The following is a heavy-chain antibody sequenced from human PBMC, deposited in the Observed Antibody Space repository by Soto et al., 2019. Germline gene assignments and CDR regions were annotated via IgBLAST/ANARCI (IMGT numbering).Heavy chain of an antibody. Sequence: QVQLQESGPGLVKPSQTLSLTCTVSGGSISSGGYYWSWIRQHPGKGLEWIGYIYYSGSTYYNPSLKSRVTISVDTSTHQFSLKLSSVTAAVTAVYYCAVGELSLSVDYWGQGTLGTVSS. CDR3: AVGELSLSVDY. D-gene: IGHD3-16*02. CDR1: GGSISSGGYY. V-gene: IGHV4-31*03. CDR2: IYYSGST. J-gene: IGHJ4*02.